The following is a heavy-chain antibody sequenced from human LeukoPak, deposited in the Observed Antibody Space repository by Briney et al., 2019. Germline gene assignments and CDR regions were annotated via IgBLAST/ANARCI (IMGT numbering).Heavy chain of an antibody. CDR3: ARGRYGSALDY. J-gene: IGHJ4*02. CDR2: INHSGSA. D-gene: IGHD3-10*01. Sequence: SETLSLTCAVYGGSFSGYYWSWIRQPPGKGLEWIGEINHSGSANYNPSLKSRVTISIDTSKNQFSLKLSSVTAADTAVYYCARGRYGSALDYWGQGTLVTVSS. V-gene: IGHV4-34*01. CDR1: GGSFSGYY.